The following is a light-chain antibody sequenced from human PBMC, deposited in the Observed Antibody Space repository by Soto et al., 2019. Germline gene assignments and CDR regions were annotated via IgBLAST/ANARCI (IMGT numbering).Light chain of an antibody. J-gene: IGKJ5*01. CDR2: GAS. Sequence: EIVLTQSPGTLSLSPGERATLSCRASQSVTSTYLAWYQQKPGQAPRLLIYGASSRAIGIPDRFSGSVSGSDFILTINRLEPEDFAVYYCQQYGSSHTFGQGALPEIK. CDR1: QSVTSTY. CDR3: QQYGSSHT. V-gene: IGKV3-20*01.